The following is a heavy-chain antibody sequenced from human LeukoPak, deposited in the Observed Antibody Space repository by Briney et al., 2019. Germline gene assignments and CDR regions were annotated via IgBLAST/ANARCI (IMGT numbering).Heavy chain of an antibody. CDR2: ISGYNGNT. J-gene: IGHJ6*02. D-gene: IGHD2-15*01. V-gene: IGHV1-18*01. CDR3: ARVSVVVVAATQYGMDV. Sequence: GASVKVSCKASGYTFINYGISWVRQVPGQGLEWMGWISGYNGNTIYEQKFQGRVTMTTDTSTSTAYMEMTSLRSDDTAVYYCARVSVVVVAATQYGMDVWGQGTTVIVSS. CDR1: GYTFINYG.